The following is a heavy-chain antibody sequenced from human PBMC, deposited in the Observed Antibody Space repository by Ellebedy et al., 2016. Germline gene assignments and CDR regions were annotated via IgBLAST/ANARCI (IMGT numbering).Heavy chain of an antibody. CDR1: GGSISSYY. Sequence: SETLSLXXTVSGGSISSYYWSWIRQPPGKGLEWIGYIYYSGSTNYNPSLKSRVTISVDTSKNQFSLKLSSVTAADTAVYYCASLRRVGWELTWGQGTLVTVSS. CDR2: IYYSGST. V-gene: IGHV4-59*01. CDR3: ASLRRVGWELT. J-gene: IGHJ4*02. D-gene: IGHD1-26*01.